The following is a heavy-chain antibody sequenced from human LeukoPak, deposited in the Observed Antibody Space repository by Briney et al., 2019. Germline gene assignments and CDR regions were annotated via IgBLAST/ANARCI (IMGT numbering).Heavy chain of an antibody. V-gene: IGHV4-59*01. Sequence: PSETLSLTCTVSGGSISSYYWSWIRQPPGKGLEWIGYIYYSGSTNYNPSLKSRATISVDTFKNQFSLKLSSVTAADTAVYYCARCNYYDSSPFDYWGQGTLVTVSS. CDR3: ARCNYYDSSPFDY. D-gene: IGHD3-22*01. CDR1: GGSISSYY. J-gene: IGHJ4*02. CDR2: IYYSGST.